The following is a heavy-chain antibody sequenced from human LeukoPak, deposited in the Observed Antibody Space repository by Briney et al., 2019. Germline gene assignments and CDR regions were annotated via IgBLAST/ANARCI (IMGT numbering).Heavy chain of an antibody. J-gene: IGHJ4*02. Sequence: GRSLRLSCAASGFTFSSYAMHWVPQAPGKGLEGVAVISYDGSNKYYADSVKGRFTISRDNSKNTLYLQMTSLRAEDTAVYYCARGRGIVAPSGYWGQGTLVTVSS. V-gene: IGHV3-30*04. CDR1: GFTFSSYA. D-gene: IGHD1-26*01. CDR3: ARGRGIVAPSGY. CDR2: ISYDGSNK.